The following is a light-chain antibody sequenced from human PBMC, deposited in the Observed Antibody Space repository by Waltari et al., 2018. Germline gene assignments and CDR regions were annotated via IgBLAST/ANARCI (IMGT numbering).Light chain of an antibody. V-gene: IGKV1-8*01. CDR2: GAS. CDR3: QQYHNYPF. Sequence: AIRITQSPSSLSASTGDRVTITCRASQGISSYLAWYQQKPGKAPKLLIYGASTLQSGVPSMFSGSGSGTDFTLTISCLQSEDFATYYCQQYHNYPFFGGGTRVEIK. J-gene: IGKJ4*01. CDR1: QGISSY.